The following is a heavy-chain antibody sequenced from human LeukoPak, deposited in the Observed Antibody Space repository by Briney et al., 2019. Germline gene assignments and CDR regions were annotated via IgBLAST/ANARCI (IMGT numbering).Heavy chain of an antibody. Sequence: SETLSLTCTVSGGSISSSSYYWGWIRQPPGKGLEWIGSIYYSGSTYYNPSPKSRVTISVDTSKNQFSLKLSSVTAADTAVYYCARLGTDGYKARNYYFDYWGQGTLVTVSS. D-gene: IGHD5-24*01. CDR3: ARLGTDGYKARNYYFDY. CDR2: IYYSGST. J-gene: IGHJ4*02. CDR1: GGSISSSSYY. V-gene: IGHV4-39*01.